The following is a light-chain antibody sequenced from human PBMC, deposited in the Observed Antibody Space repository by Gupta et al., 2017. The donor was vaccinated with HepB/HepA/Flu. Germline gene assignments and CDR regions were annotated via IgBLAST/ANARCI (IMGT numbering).Light chain of an antibody. CDR1: QNVSTD. V-gene: IGKV3-15*01. CDR3: QQYDRWPLT. J-gene: IGKJ4*01. CDR2: GAS. Sequence: HSPITLSVSPGDRVTLSCRTSQNVSTDLAWYQQQAGQAPRLLVFGASCMASGIPARFRGSGSETEFSLIISSLQSEDFALYFCQQYDRWPLTFGGGTKV.